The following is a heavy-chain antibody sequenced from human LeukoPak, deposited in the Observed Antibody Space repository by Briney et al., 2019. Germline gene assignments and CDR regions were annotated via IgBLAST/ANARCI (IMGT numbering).Heavy chain of an antibody. CDR2: INPNSGGT. Sequence: GASVNVSCKASGYTFTGYYMHWVRQAPGQGLEWMGWINPNSGGTNYAQKFQGRVTMTRDTSISTAYMELSRLRSDDTAVYYCARENYDILTGFDYWGQGTLVTVSS. CDR1: GYTFTGYY. V-gene: IGHV1-2*02. CDR3: ARENYDILTGFDY. D-gene: IGHD3-9*01. J-gene: IGHJ4*02.